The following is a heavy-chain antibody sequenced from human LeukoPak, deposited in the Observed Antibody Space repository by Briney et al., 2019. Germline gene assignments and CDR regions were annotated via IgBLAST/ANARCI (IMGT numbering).Heavy chain of an antibody. V-gene: IGHV4-59*01. CDR3: ARVLERYSSGNWFDP. CDR1: GGSFSGYY. CDR2: IYYSGST. J-gene: IGHJ5*02. Sequence: SETLSLTCAVYGGSFSGYYWSWIRQPPGKGLEWIGYIYYSGSTNYNPSLKSRVTISVDTSKNQFSLKLSSVTAADTAVYYCARVLERYSSGNWFDPWGQGTLVTVSS. D-gene: IGHD6-19*01.